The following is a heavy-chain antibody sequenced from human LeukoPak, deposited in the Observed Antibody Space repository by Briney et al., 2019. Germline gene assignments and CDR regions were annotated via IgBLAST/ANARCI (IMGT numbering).Heavy chain of an antibody. CDR3: ARDGITGTTHGMDV. CDR1: GGTFSSYA. CDR2: IIPIFGTA. Sequence: GASVKVSCKAPGGTFSSYAISWVRQAPGQGLEWMGGIIPIFGTANYAQKFQGRVTITADESTSTAYMELSSLRSEDTAVYYCARDGITGTTHGMDVWGQGTTVTVSS. V-gene: IGHV1-69*13. J-gene: IGHJ6*02. D-gene: IGHD1-7*01.